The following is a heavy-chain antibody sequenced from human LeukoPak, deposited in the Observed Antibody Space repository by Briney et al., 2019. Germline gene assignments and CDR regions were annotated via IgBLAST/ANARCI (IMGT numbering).Heavy chain of an antibody. CDR3: ARSGERDYYYGMDV. CDR1: GGSISSGGYY. D-gene: IGHD1-1*01. J-gene: IGHJ6*02. V-gene: IGHV4-31*03. CDR2: IYYSGST. Sequence: PPQTLSLTCTVSGGSISSGGYYWSWIRQHPGKGLEWIGYIYYSGSTYYNPSLKSRVTISVDTSKNQFSLKLSSVTAADTAVYYCARSGERDYYYGMDVWGQGTTVTVSS.